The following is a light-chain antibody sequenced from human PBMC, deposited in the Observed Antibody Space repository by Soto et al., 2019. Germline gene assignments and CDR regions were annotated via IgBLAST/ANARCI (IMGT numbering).Light chain of an antibody. V-gene: IGKV3-20*01. CDR2: EAS. CDR3: QQFGTSHRYT. Sequence: EILLTQSPGTLSLSPGETATLSCRTSQSVGSTYLAWYQQKPGQAPRLLIYEASRRATGIPDRFSGSGSGTDFTLTISRLEPEDFAVYYCQQFGTSHRYTFGQGTKLEI. J-gene: IGKJ2*01. CDR1: QSVGSTY.